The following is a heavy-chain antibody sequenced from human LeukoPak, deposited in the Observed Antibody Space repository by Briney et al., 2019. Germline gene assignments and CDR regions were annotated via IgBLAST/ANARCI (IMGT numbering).Heavy chain of an antibody. J-gene: IGHJ6*02. CDR1: GYTFTSYG. Sequence: ASVKVSCKASGYTFTSYGISWVRQAPGQGLEWMGWISAYNGNTNYAQKLQGRVTMTTDTSTSTAYMELRSLRSDDTAVYYCARDTGPDYSRFGEQYGMDVWGQGTTVTVSS. V-gene: IGHV1-18*01. CDR3: ARDTGPDYSRFGEQYGMDV. CDR2: ISAYNGNT. D-gene: IGHD3-10*01.